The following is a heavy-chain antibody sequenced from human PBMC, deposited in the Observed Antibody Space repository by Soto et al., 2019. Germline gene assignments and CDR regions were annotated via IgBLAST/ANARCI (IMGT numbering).Heavy chain of an antibody. V-gene: IGHV3-9*01. J-gene: IGHJ4*02. CDR3: AKDVQGYSGSYSYYFDY. Sequence: GGSLRLSCAASGFTFDDYAMHWVRQAPGKGLEWVSGISWNSGSIGYADSVKGRFTISRDNAKNSLYLQMNSLRAEDTALYYCAKDVQGYSGSYSYYFDYWGQGTLVTVSS. D-gene: IGHD1-26*01. CDR2: ISWNSGSI. CDR1: GFTFDDYA.